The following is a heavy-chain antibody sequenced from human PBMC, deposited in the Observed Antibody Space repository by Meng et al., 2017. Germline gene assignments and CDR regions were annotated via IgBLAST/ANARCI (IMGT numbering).Heavy chain of an antibody. CDR2: IWYDGSNK. V-gene: IGHV3-33*01. D-gene: IGHD1-26*01. CDR1: GFTFSSYG. Sequence: SLKISCAASGFTFSSYGMHWVRQAPGKGLEWVAVIWYDGSNKYYADSVKGRFTISRDNSKNTLYLQMNSLRAEDTAVYYCARDGWGAPGYWGQGTLVTVSS. J-gene: IGHJ4*02. CDR3: ARDGWGAPGY.